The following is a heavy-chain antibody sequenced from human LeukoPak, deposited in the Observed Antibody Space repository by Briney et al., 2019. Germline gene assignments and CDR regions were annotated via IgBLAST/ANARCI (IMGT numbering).Heavy chain of an antibody. V-gene: IGHV3-30*04. D-gene: IGHD1-26*01. Sequence: PGGSLRLSCAASGFTFSSYAMHWVRQAPGKGLGWVAVISYDGSNKYYADSVKGRFTISRDNSKNTLYLQMNSLRAEDTAVYYCARAREKGGYFDYWGQGTLVTVSS. CDR3: ARAREKGGYFDY. CDR2: ISYDGSNK. CDR1: GFTFSSYA. J-gene: IGHJ4*02.